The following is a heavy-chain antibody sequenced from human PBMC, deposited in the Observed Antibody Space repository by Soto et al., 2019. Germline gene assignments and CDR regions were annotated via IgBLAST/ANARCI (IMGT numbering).Heavy chain of an antibody. CDR3: ARDGGRSAGYGDRRPYFDY. J-gene: IGHJ4*02. V-gene: IGHV6-1*01. CDR2: TYYRSKWYN. Sequence: PSQTLSLTCAISGDSVSSNSAAWNWIRQSPSRGLEWLGRTYYRSKWYNDYAVSVKSRITINPDTSKNQFSLQLNSVTPEDTAVYYCARDGGRSAGYGDRRPYFDYWGQGTLVTVSS. CDR1: GDSVSSNSAA. D-gene: IGHD4-17*01.